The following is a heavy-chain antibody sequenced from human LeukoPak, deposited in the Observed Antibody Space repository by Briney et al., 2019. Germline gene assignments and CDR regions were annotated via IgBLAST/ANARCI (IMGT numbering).Heavy chain of an antibody. Sequence: GGSLRLSCAASGFTFSSYAMYWVRQAPGKGLEWVAVISYDGSNKYYADSVKGRFTISRDNSKNTLYLQMNSLRAEDTAVYYCAKDPRSIVGATTDYWGQGTLVTVSS. J-gene: IGHJ4*02. V-gene: IGHV3-30-3*01. CDR2: ISYDGSNK. CDR1: GFTFSSYA. CDR3: AKDPRSIVGATTDY. D-gene: IGHD1-26*01.